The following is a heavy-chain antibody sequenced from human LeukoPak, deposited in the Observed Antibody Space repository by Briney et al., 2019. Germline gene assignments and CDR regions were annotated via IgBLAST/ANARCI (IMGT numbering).Heavy chain of an antibody. CDR3: ATYSSSWYGAFDI. Sequence: GGSLRLSCAASGFTFSSYCMNWVRQAPGKGLEWVSSISSSSSYIYYADSVKGRFTISRDSAKNSLYLQMNSLRAEDTAVYYCATYSSSWYGAFDIWGQGTMVTVSS. CDR2: ISSSSSYI. J-gene: IGHJ3*02. D-gene: IGHD6-13*01. CDR1: GFTFSSYC. V-gene: IGHV3-21*01.